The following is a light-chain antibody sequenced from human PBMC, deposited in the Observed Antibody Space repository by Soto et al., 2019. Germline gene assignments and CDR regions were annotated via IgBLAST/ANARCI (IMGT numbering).Light chain of an antibody. Sequence: QSALTQPRSVSGSPGQSVTISCTGTSSDVGGYNYVSWYQQHPGKAPKLMIYDVSKRPSGVPDRFSGSKSGNTASLTISGLQAEDEADYYCCSYAGSYTLAHWVFGGGTQLTVL. V-gene: IGLV2-11*01. CDR3: CSYAGSYTLAHWV. CDR2: DVS. J-gene: IGLJ3*02. CDR1: SSDVGGYNY.